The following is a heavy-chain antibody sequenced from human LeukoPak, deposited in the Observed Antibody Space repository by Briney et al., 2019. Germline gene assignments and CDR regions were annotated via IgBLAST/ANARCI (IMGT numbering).Heavy chain of an antibody. CDR2: INPNSGDR. J-gene: IGHJ5*02. D-gene: IGHD2-21*02. V-gene: IGHV1-2*02. CDR1: GYTFTDYY. Sequence: ASVMVSCKASGYTFTDYYIHWVRQAPGQGFEWMGWINPNSGDRNYARRFQDRVTLTRDTSISTAYMELTNLRTDDTAIYYCARPNGDFYNWFDPWGQGTLVTVSS. CDR3: ARPNGDFYNWFDP.